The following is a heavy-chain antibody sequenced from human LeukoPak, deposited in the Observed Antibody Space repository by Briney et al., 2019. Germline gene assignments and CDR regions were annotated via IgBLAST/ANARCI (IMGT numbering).Heavy chain of an antibody. CDR3: ARGLYGSGRRSLMAH. J-gene: IGHJ4*02. D-gene: IGHD3-10*01. CDR2: INQDENEK. CDR1: GFTFSTYW. V-gene: IGHV3-7*01. Sequence: PGGSLRLSCAASGFTFSTYWMSWVRQAPGKGLEWVANINQDENEKYYLDSVKGRFTISRDNAETSLFLQMTSLRVEDTAIYYCARGLYGSGRRSLMAHWGPGTLVAVSS.